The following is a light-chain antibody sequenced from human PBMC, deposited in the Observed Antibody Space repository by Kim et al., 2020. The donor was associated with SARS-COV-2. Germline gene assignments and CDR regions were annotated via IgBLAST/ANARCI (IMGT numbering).Light chain of an antibody. Sequence: DIQMTQSPSSLSASVGDRVTITCRASQNIRSYLNWYQRKPGKAPNLLICAASSLQSGVPSRFSGSGSGTEFTLTIKSLQPEDFATYFCQQSYTVPPTFGQGTKVEIK. J-gene: IGKJ1*01. CDR2: AAS. CDR1: QNIRSY. CDR3: QQSYTVPPT. V-gene: IGKV1-39*01.